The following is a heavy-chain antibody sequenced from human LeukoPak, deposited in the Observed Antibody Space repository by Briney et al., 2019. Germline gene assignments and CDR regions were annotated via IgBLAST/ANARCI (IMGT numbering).Heavy chain of an antibody. CDR1: GGSISGYY. J-gene: IGHJ4*02. Sequence: SETLSLTCTVSGGSISGYYWSWIRQPAGKGLEWIGRIYSSGSSNYNPSLKSRVTMSVDTSKKQFSLKLSSVTAADTAVYFCARERYNTGWYSDYWGQGTLVTVSS. CDR2: IYSSGSS. V-gene: IGHV4-4*07. CDR3: ARERYNTGWYSDY. D-gene: IGHD6-19*01.